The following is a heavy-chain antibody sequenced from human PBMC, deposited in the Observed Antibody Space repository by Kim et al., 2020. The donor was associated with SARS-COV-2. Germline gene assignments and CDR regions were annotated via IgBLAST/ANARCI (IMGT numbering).Heavy chain of an antibody. Sequence: GRSLRLSCAGSGFTFSSYGMHWVRQAPGKGLEWVAGIWYDGSNKYYADSVKGRFTISRDNSKNTLYLQMNSLRAEDTAVYYCARDKGSGLDWYFDLWGRGTLVTVSS. CDR1: GFTFSSYG. V-gene: IGHV3-33*01. CDR3: ARDKGSGLDWYFDL. J-gene: IGHJ2*01. CDR2: IWYDGSNK. D-gene: IGHD1-26*01.